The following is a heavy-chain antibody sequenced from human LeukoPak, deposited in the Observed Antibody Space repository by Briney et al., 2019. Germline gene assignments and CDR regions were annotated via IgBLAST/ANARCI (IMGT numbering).Heavy chain of an antibody. J-gene: IGHJ4*02. CDR1: GFNFSSYA. Sequence: GGTLRLSCLVSGFNFSSYAMGWVRQAPGKGLEWVSAISGSGDTYYADSVKGRFTISRDNSKNTLYLQMNSLRAEDTAVYYCATTGYSSRNYWGQGTLVTVSS. CDR3: ATTGYSSRNY. CDR2: ISGSGDT. V-gene: IGHV3-23*01. D-gene: IGHD6-13*01.